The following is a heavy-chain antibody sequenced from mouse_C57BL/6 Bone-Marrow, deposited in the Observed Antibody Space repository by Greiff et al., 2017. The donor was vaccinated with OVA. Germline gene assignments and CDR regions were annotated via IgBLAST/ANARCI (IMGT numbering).Heavy chain of an antibody. CDR1: GYTFTDYY. Sequence: VQLQQSGPELVKPGASVKISCKASGYTFTDYYMNWVKQSHGKSLEWIGDINPNNGGTSYNQKFKGKATLTVDKSSSTAYMELRSLTSEDSAVYYCARRRGGLRQRGWFAYWGQGTLVTVSA. D-gene: IGHD2-4*01. CDR3: ARRRGGLRQRGWFAY. CDR2: INPNNGGT. J-gene: IGHJ3*01. V-gene: IGHV1-26*01.